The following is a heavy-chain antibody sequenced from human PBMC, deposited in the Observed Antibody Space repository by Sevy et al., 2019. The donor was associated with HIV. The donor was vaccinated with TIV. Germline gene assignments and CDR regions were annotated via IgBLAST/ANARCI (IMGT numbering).Heavy chain of an antibody. CDR1: GFTFSSYW. CDR2: INSDGSST. CDR3: ASNYYDSSGYSE. Sequence: GESLKISCAASGFTFSSYWMHWVRQAPGKGLVWVSRINSDGSSTSYADSVKGRFTISRDNAKNTLYLQMNSLRAEDTAVYYCASNYYDSSGYSEWGQGTLVTVSS. J-gene: IGHJ4*02. V-gene: IGHV3-74*01. D-gene: IGHD3-22*01.